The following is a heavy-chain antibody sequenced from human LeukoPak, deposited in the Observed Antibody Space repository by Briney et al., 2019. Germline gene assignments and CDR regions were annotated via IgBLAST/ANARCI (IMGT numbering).Heavy chain of an antibody. CDR3: ARLGLEVGGPNWFDP. D-gene: IGHD1-1*01. CDR2: IKRDGSQK. CDR1: GFSFSSNW. J-gene: IGHJ5*02. V-gene: IGHV3-7*01. Sequence: GGSLRPSCAAPGFSFSSNWMGWVRQAPGKGLEWVAHIKRDGSQKYYLDSVKGRFTISRDNAKNSLYLQMNSLRVEDTAVYYCARLGLEVGGPNWFDPWGQGTLVTVSS.